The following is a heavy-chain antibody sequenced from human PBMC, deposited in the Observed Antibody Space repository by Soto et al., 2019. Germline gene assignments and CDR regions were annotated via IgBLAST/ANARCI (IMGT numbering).Heavy chain of an antibody. D-gene: IGHD3-22*01. J-gene: IGHJ4*02. CDR2: IYYSGST. CDR3: ARANYYEGAGYFYDY. Sequence: QVQLQESGPGLVNPSQTLSLTCNVSGDSISRGDYYWSWIRQPPGKGLEWIGYIYYSGSTYYDPSLKSRVTISVDTSKNQFSLRLNSLTAADTAVYYCARANYYEGAGYFYDYWGQGTLVTVSS. V-gene: IGHV4-30-4*01. CDR1: GDSISRGDYY.